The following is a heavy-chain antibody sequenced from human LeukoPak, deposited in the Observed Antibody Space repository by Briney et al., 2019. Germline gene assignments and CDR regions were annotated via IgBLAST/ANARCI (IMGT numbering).Heavy chain of an antibody. Sequence: GGSLRLSCAASGFTFSSYAMSWVRQAPGKGLEWVSAISGSGGSTYYADSVKGRFTISRDNSKNTLYLQMNSLRAEDTAVYYCAEDPNAYCSSTSCYGPHFDYWGQGTLVTVSS. V-gene: IGHV3-23*01. CDR2: ISGSGGST. D-gene: IGHD2-2*01. CDR1: GFTFSSYA. J-gene: IGHJ4*02. CDR3: AEDPNAYCSSTSCYGPHFDY.